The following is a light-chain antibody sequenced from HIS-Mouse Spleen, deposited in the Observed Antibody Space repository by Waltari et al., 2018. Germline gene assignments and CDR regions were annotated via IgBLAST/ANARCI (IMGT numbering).Light chain of an antibody. CDR1: QSISSW. J-gene: IGKJ1*01. Sequence: DIQMTQSPSPLSASVGERVTITCRASQSISSWLAWYQQKPGKAPKLLIYKASSLESGVPSRFSGSGSGTEFTLTISSLQPDDFATYYCQQYNSYSRTFGQGTEVEIK. V-gene: IGKV1-5*03. CDR2: KAS. CDR3: QQYNSYSRT.